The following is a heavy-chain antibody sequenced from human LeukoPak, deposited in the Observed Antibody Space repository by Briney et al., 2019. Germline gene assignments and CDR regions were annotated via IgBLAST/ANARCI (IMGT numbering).Heavy chain of an antibody. J-gene: IGHJ4*02. D-gene: IGHD4-17*01. CDR1: GFTVSSNY. V-gene: IGHV3-53*01. CDR3: ARRYGTHFDY. Sequence: GGSLRLSCAASGFTVSSNYMSWVRQAPGKGLEWVSVIYSSGSTYYADSVKGRFTISRDNSKNTLYLQMNSLRAEVTAVYYCARRYGTHFDYWGQGTLVTVSS. CDR2: IYSSGST.